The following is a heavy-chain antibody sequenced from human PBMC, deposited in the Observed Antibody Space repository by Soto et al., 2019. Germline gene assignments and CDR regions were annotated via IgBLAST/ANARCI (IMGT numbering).Heavy chain of an antibody. CDR3: ARSIGGSSYYPPDY. CDR2: MANDGSYQ. CDR1: GFIFSTYG. V-gene: IGHV3-30*03. D-gene: IGHD2-15*01. J-gene: IGHJ4*02. Sequence: QVQLVESGGGVVQPGGSLRLSCATSGFIFSTYGMQWVRQSPGEGLEWVAVMANDGSYQYYADSVKGRFTISRDNSKNTLYLQMDSLRREDTAVYYCARSIGGSSYYPPDYWGQGTLVPVSS.